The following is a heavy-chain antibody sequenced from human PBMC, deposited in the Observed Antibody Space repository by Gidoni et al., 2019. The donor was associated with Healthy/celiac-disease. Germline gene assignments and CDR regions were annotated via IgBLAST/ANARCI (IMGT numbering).Heavy chain of an antibody. V-gene: IGHV1-69*12. D-gene: IGHD3-22*01. Sequence: QVQLVQSGAVVKNPGSSVKLSCQASGGTFSSFAISWVRQAPGQGLEWMGGIIPIFGTANYAQKCQGRGTITADESTSTAYMELSSLRSEDTAVYYCARMYYYDSSGYPSYYFDYWGQGTLVTVSS. J-gene: IGHJ4*02. CDR2: IIPIFGTA. CDR3: ARMYYYDSSGYPSYYFDY. CDR1: GGTFSSFA.